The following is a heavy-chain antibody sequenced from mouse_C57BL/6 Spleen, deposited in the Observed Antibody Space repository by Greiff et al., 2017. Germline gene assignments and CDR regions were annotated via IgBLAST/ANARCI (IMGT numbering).Heavy chain of an antibody. CDR3: TTTVVARVDY. CDR2: IDPETGGT. J-gene: IGHJ2*01. D-gene: IGHD1-1*01. Sequence: QVQLKQSGAELVRPGASVTLSCKASGYTFTDYEMHWVKQTPVHGLEWIGAIDPETGGTAYNQKFKGKAILTADKSSSTAYMELRSLTSEDSAVYYCTTTVVARVDYWGQGTTLTVSS. CDR1: GYTFTDYE. V-gene: IGHV1-15*01.